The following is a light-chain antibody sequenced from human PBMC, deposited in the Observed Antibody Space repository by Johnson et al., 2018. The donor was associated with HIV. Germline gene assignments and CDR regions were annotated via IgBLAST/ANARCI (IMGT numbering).Light chain of an antibody. J-gene: IGLJ1*01. CDR3: GTWDGSLSVYV. CDR1: SSNIGNNY. Sequence: QSVLTQPPSVSAAPGQKVTISCSGSSSNIGNNYVSWYQHLPGTAPKLLIYDNNERPSGIPARFSGSKSATSATLDITGLQTGDEADYYCGTWDGSLSVYVFGAGTEVTVL. V-gene: IGLV1-51*01. CDR2: DNN.